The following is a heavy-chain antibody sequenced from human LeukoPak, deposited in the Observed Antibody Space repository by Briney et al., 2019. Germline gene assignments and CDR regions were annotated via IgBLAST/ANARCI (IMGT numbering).Heavy chain of an antibody. CDR1: GGSISRNY. CDR3: ARYYCRSTSCLHFDY. V-gene: IGHV4-59*01. CDR2: IYYSGST. Sequence: SETLSLTRTVSGGSISRNYRSWIRQPPAKGLEWGGYIYYSGSTNYNPSLKSRVTISVDTSKNQFSLKLSSVTAADTAVYYCARYYCRSTSCLHFDYWGQGTLVTVSS. J-gene: IGHJ4*02. D-gene: IGHD2-2*01.